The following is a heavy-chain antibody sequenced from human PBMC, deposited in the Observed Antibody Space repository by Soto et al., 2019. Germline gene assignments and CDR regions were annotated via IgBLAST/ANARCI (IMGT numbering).Heavy chain of an antibody. J-gene: IGHJ4*02. Sequence: SEILSLTCTVPGGSISSSSYYWGWTRQPPGKGLEWIGIIHYSGSTYYNPSLKSRVIISADTSKNQFSLKLTSVTAADTAVYYCARGYDILTGPPDYWGQGTLVTVSS. D-gene: IGHD3-9*01. V-gene: IGHV4-39*01. CDR2: IHYSGST. CDR1: GGSISSSSYY. CDR3: ARGYDILTGPPDY.